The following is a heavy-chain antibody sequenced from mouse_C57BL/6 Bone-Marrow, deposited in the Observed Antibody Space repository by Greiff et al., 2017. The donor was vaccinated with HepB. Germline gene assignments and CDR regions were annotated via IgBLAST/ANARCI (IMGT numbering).Heavy chain of an antibody. CDR2: ISSGGSYT. V-gene: IGHV5-6*02. CDR3: AREIDYDYTKDYFDY. J-gene: IGHJ2*01. D-gene: IGHD2-4*01. Sequence: DVKLVESGGDLVKPGGSLKLSCAASGFTFSSYGMSWVRQTPDKRLEWVATISSGGSYTYYPDSVKGRFTISRDNAKNTLYLQMSSLKSEDTAMYYCAREIDYDYTKDYFDYWGQTTTLTVSS. CDR1: GFTFSSYG.